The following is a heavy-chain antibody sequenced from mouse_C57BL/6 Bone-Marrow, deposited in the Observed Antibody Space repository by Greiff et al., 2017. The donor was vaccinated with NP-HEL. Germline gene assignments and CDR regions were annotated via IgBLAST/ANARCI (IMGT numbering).Heavy chain of an antibody. V-gene: IGHV1-54*01. CDR2: INPGSGGT. CDR3: ASIYYGYVGRVYFDY. D-gene: IGHD2-2*01. Sequence: VQLQQSGAELVRPGTSVKVSCKASGYAFTNYLIEWVKQRPGQGLEWIGVINPGSGGTNYNEKFKGKATLTADKSSSTAYMQLSSLTSEDSAVYFCASIYYGYVGRVYFDYWGQGTTLTVSS. CDR1: GYAFTNYL. J-gene: IGHJ2*01.